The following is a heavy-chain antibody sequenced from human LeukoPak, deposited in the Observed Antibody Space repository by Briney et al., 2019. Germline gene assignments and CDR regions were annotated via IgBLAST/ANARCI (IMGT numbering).Heavy chain of an antibody. CDR2: IYTSGSP. Sequence: SETLSLTCTVSGGSISSGSYYWSWIRQPAGDGLEWNGRIYTSGSPNENPSLKSRVTISVDTSKNQYSQKLSSVTAADTAVYYGAREKSRVVPAAIEYWGQGTLVTVSS. V-gene: IGHV4-61*02. D-gene: IGHD2-2*02. CDR1: GGSISSGSYY. CDR3: AREKSRVVPAAIEY. J-gene: IGHJ4*02.